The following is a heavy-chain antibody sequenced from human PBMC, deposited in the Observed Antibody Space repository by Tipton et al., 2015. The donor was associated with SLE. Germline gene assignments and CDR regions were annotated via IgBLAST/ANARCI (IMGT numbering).Heavy chain of an antibody. Sequence: QVQLVQSGAEVKKPGSSVKVSCKASGYTFTSYHITWVRQASGQGLEWMGWMNPNSGNTAYAQNFQGRLTMTRSTSMSTAYMELSSLRSEDAAVYYCARVSSAMGYFDLWGRGTLVTVSS. CDR2: MNPNSGNT. CDR1: GYTFTSYH. V-gene: IGHV1-8*01. J-gene: IGHJ2*01. CDR3: ARVSSAMGYFDL. D-gene: IGHD6-19*01.